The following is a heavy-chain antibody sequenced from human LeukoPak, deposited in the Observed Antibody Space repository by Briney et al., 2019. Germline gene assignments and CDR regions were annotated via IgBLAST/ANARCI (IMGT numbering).Heavy chain of an antibody. J-gene: IGHJ4*02. CDR3: ASHYGSGFGS. Sequence: SETLSLTCTVSGGSISSYYWTWIRQPPGKGLEWIGYMFYSGSSNYNPSLRSRVTISVDTSKNQISLKLSSVTAADTAVYYCASHYGSGFGSWGQGTLVTVSS. CDR1: GGSISSYY. CDR2: MFYSGSS. V-gene: IGHV4-59*01. D-gene: IGHD3-10*01.